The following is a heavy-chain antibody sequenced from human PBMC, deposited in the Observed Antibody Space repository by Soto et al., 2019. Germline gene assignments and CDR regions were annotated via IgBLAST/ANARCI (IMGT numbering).Heavy chain of an antibody. V-gene: IGHV3-21*01. CDR1: GFTFSSYS. CDR3: ARVFDFWSGNNWFDP. CDR2: ISSSSSYI. J-gene: IGHJ5*02. D-gene: IGHD3-3*01. Sequence: EVQLVESGGGLVKHGGSLRLSCAASGFTFSSYSMNWVRQAPGKGLEWVSSISSSSSYIYYADSVKGRFTISRDNAKNSLYLQMNSLRAEDTAVYYCARVFDFWSGNNWFDPWGQGTLVTVSS.